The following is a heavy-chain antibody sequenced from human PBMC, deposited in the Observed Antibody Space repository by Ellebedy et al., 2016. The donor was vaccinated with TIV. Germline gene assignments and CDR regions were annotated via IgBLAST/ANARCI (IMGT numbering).Heavy chain of an antibody. J-gene: IGHJ4*02. D-gene: IGHD5/OR15-5a*01. CDR2: TWTDASKD. Sequence: PGGSLRLSCAASGFTFSTYWMNWVRHVPGRGLEWVGVTWTDASKDYYADSVKGRFTISRDNSKNTVYLQMSSLRVEDTAVFYCVKGHIYLSSFDQWGQGTLVTVSS. CDR1: GFTFSTYW. CDR3: VKGHIYLSSFDQ. V-gene: IGHV3-33*06.